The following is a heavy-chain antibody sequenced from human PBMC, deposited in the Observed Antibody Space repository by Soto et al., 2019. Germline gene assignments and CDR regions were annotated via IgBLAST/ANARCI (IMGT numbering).Heavy chain of an antibody. D-gene: IGHD3-16*01. Sequence: EVQLVESGGGLVQPGGSLRLSCAASGFTVSTNYMNWVRQAPGKGLEWVSVIYSGGSTYYADSVKGRFTISRDNSKNTLFLQMNSLRVENTAVYYCARGEQHHYFDYWGQGTLVTVSS. CDR2: IYSGGST. J-gene: IGHJ4*02. CDR1: GFTVSTNY. V-gene: IGHV3-66*01. CDR3: ARGEQHHYFDY.